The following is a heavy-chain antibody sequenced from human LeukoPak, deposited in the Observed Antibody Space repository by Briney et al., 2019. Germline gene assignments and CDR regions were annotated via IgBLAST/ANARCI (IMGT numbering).Heavy chain of an antibody. J-gene: IGHJ4*02. CDR2: MRGNGET. CDR3: ARASWVSSTDAVR. V-gene: IGHV3-23*01. CDR1: GLSFSSFA. D-gene: IGHD3-16*01. Sequence: GGSLRLSCAASGLSFSSFAMSWVRQGPARGLEWVSSMRGNGETFYADSVKGRFTLSSDSSRNTVYFQLNNLRVEDTAIYYCARASWVSSTDAVRWGQGTLVTVPS.